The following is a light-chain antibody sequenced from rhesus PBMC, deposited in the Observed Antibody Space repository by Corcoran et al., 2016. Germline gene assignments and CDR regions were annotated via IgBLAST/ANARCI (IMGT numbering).Light chain of an antibody. V-gene: IGKV3-31*02. CDR2: GAS. CDR3: LQSSNWPRT. J-gene: IGKJ1*01. Sequence: EIVMTQSPATLSLSPGETATISCRTSQSVSSYLAWYQQKPGQAPRLLIYGASSKATGIPDRFSGSGSGTDFTLTISSLEPEDVGVYFCLQSSNWPRTFGQGTKVEIK. CDR1: QSVSSY.